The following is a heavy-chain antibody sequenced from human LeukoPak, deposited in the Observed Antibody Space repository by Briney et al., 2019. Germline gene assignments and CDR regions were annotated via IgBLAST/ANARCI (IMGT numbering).Heavy chain of an antibody. D-gene: IGHD3-9*01. CDR3: VSYRLLRYFDWLPDDAFDI. V-gene: IGHV1-2*02. J-gene: IGHJ3*02. Sequence: ASVNVSCEASGYTFTGYYMHWVRQAPGQGLEWMGWINPNSGGTNYAQKFQGRVTMTRDTSISTAYMELSRLRSDDTAVYYCVSYRLLRYFDWLPDDAFDIWGQGTMVTVSS. CDR1: GYTFTGYY. CDR2: INPNSGGT.